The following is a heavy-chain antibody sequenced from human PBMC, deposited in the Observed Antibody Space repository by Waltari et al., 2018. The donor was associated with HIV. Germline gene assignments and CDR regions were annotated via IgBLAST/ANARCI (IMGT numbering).Heavy chain of an antibody. CDR3: ARELWGALGGYFDY. J-gene: IGHJ4*02. D-gene: IGHD1-26*01. CDR2: IYYSGST. Sequence: QVQLQESGPGLVKPSQTLSLTCTVSGGSISSSGYYWSWIRPHPGQGLEWIGYIYYSGSTYYNPSLKSRVTISVDTSKNQFSLKLSSVTAADTAVYYCARELWGALGGYFDYWGQGTLVTVSS. V-gene: IGHV4-31*03. CDR1: GGSISSSGYY.